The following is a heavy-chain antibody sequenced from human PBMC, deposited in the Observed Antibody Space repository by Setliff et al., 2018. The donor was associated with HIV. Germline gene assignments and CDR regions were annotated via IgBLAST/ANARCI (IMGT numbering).Heavy chain of an antibody. CDR2: IRSKDNSYAT. J-gene: IGHJ4*02. V-gene: IGHV3-73*01. D-gene: IGHD3-22*01. CDR3: ATGDGSSGYYPFYC. CDR1: GFTFSGSD. Sequence: GESLKISCAASGFTFSGSDIHWVRQAPGKGLEWVGRIRSKDNSYATTYPASLKGRFTISRDDSKNTAYLHMNSLRDGDTAVYYCATGDGSSGYYPFYCWGQGTLVTVSS.